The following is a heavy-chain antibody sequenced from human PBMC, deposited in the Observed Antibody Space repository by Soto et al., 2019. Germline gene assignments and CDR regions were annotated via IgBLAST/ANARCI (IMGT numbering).Heavy chain of an antibody. V-gene: IGHV3-23*01. Sequence: SGVSARGTHGGYGISWGRQAPGKGLECVSAISGSGGSTYYAESVKRRFTISTDNSRKTMYLHMDGLRAEDTSVYYCANLVDSISYWGQGTTVTVSS. D-gene: IGHD6-6*01. J-gene: IGHJ6*02. CDR3: ANLVDSISY. CDR1: RGTHGGYG. CDR2: ISGSGGST.